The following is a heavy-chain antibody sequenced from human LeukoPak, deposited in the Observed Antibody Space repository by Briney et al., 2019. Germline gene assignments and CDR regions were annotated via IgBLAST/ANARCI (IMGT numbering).Heavy chain of an antibody. CDR1: GFTVSSNY. J-gene: IGHJ4*02. CDR3: ARGSSGYGYSFDY. CDR2: IYSGGGT. V-gene: IGHV3-66*01. Sequence: PGGSLRLSCAASGFTVSSNYMSWVRQAPGKGLEWVSVIYSGGGTYHADSVKGRFTFSRDISKNTLYLQTNSLRAEDTAMYYCARGSSGYGYSFDYWGQGTLVTVSS. D-gene: IGHD3-22*01.